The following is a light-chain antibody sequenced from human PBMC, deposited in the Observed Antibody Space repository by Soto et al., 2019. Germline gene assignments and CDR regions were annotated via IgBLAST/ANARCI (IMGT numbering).Light chain of an antibody. J-gene: IGKJ5*01. CDR2: DAS. CDR3: QQRSNWPPIT. V-gene: IGKV3-11*01. Sequence: ETVLTQSPATLSLSPGDRATLSCRASQSVGNFLAWYQHKPGQAPRLLIYDASNRATGIPARFSGSGSGTDFTLIISSLEPEDFAVYFCQQRSNWPPITFGQGTRLEIK. CDR1: QSVGNF.